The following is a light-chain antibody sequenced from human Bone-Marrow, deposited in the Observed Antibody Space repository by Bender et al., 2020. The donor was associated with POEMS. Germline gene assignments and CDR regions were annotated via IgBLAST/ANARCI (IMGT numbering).Light chain of an antibody. CDR1: ALPKEY. Sequence: SYELTQPPSVSVSPGQTARITCSGDALPKEYACWYQQKPGQAPVLVISKDSQRPSGIPERFSGSNSGTTVALTISGVQAEDEADYYCQSADNSGTYWVFGGGTKLTVL. CDR3: QSADNSGTYWV. J-gene: IGLJ3*02. CDR2: KDS. V-gene: IGLV3-25*03.